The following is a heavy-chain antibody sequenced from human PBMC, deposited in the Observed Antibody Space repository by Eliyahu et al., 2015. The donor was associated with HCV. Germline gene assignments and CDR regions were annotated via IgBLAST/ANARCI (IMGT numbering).Heavy chain of an antibody. CDR2: ISSSSSYI. CDR3: ASEKPLLWFDY. Sequence: VQLVESGGGLVKPGGSLRLSCTASGFTFSSHSMHWVRQAPGKGLEWVSSISSSSSYIYYADSVKGRFTISRDNAKNSLYLQMDSLTAEDTAVYYCASEKPLLWFDYWGQGTLVTVSS. D-gene: IGHD3-10*01. V-gene: IGHV3-21*01. J-gene: IGHJ4*02. CDR1: GFTFSSHS.